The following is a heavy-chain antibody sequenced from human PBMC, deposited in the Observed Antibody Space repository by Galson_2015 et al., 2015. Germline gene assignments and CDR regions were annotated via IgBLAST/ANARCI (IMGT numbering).Heavy chain of an antibody. J-gene: IGHJ3*02. D-gene: IGHD3-10*01. CDR1: GDSVSSNSAA. V-gene: IGHV6-1*01. CDR3: AREPSPLWFGELLYHDAFDI. Sequence: CAISGDSVSSNSAAWNWIRQSPSRGLEWLGRTYYRSKWYNDYAVSVKSRITINPDTSKNQFSLQLNSVTPEDTAVYYCAREPSPLWFGELLYHDAFDIWGQGTMVTVSS. CDR2: TYYRSKWYN.